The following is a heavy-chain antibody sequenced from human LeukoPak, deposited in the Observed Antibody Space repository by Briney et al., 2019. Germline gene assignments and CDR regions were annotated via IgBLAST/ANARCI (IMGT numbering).Heavy chain of an antibody. V-gene: IGHV4-59*01. CDR3: ARWSGGNYYFDY. CDR2: SYYSGST. D-gene: IGHD4-23*01. Sequence: PAETLSLTCTVSGASLSSYDWCWIRQPPGKGVEWIGYSYYSGSTNYNPSLKSRVAISVDTSKNQFSLKLTSVTAADTAVYYCARWSGGNYYFDYWGQGTLVTVSS. CDR1: GASLSSYD. J-gene: IGHJ4*02.